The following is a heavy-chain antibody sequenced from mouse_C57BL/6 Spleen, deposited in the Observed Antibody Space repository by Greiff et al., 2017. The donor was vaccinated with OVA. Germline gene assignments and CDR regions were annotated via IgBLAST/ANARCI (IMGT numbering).Heavy chain of an antibody. J-gene: IGHJ3*01. V-gene: IGHV1-82*01. CDR2: IYPGDGDT. CDR3: ARGTTVVDAWFAY. Sequence: QVQLQQSGPELVKPGASVKISCKASGYAFSSSWMNWVKQRPGKGLEWIGRIYPGDGDTNYNGKFKGKATLTADKSSSTAYMQLSSLTSEDSAVYFCARGTTVVDAWFAYWGQGTLVTGSA. CDR1: GYAFSSSW. D-gene: IGHD1-1*01.